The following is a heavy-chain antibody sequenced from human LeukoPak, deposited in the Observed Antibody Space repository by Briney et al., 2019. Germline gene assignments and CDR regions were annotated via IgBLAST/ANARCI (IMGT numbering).Heavy chain of an antibody. CDR3: ATVRYLEF. J-gene: IGHJ4*02. V-gene: IGHV3-7*01. D-gene: IGHD3-3*01. Sequence: GSLRLSCVASGFTFSSNWMSWVRQAPGKGLEWVANIKQDGSEKYYVDSVKGRFTISRDNAKKSLYLQMNSLRAEDTAVYYCATVRYLEFWGQGILVTASS. CDR1: GFTFSSNW. CDR2: IKQDGSEK.